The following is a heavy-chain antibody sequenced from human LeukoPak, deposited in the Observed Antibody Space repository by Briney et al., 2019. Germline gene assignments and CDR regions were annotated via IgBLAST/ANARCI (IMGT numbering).Heavy chain of an antibody. CDR2: ITDSGGTT. Sequence: GGSLRLSCAASGFTFSSSAMSWVRLAPGKGLEWVSAITDSGGTTLYADSVQGRFTISRDNSKDTLSLQMNSLGAEDTAVYYCAKASSSWYFSWGQGTLVTVSS. J-gene: IGHJ5*02. CDR3: AKASSSWYFS. D-gene: IGHD6-13*01. CDR1: GFTFSSSA. V-gene: IGHV3-23*01.